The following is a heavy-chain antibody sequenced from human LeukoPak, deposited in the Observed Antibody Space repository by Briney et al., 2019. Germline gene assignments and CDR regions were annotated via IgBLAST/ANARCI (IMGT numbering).Heavy chain of an antibody. CDR3: ARDYGVGWFDP. CDR1: GGSISSSNW. Sequence: PSETLSLTCAVSGGSISSSNWWSWVRQPPGKGLEWIGEIYHSGSTYYNPSLKSRVTISVDTSKNQFSLKLSSVTAADTAVYYCARDYGVGWFDPWGQGTLVTVSS. D-gene: IGHD4-17*01. CDR2: IYHSGST. J-gene: IGHJ5*02. V-gene: IGHV4-4*02.